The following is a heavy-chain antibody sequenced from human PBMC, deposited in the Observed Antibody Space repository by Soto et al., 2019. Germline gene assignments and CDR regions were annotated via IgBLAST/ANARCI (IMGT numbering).Heavy chain of an antibody. Sequence: QVQLQESGPGLVKPSETLSLTCTVSGGSISDYYWSWIRQPPGKGLVWIGYIYYSGTTNYSPSLKRRVAISVDASKKQFSLKLSSVTAADSAIYYCARQSGGYYYYGMDVWGQGTTVTVSS. CDR3: ARQSGGYYYYGMDV. CDR1: GGSISDYY. CDR2: IYYSGTT. D-gene: IGHD1-26*01. J-gene: IGHJ6*02. V-gene: IGHV4-59*08.